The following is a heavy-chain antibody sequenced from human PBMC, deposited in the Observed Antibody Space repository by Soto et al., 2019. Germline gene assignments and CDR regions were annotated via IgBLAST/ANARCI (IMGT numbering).Heavy chain of an antibody. D-gene: IGHD2-2*01. Sequence: PGGSLRLSCAASGFTFSSYAMHWVRQAPGRGLEWVAVISYDGSNKYYADSVKGRFTISRDNSKNTLYLQMNSLRAEDTAVYYCARDGPAAIPLYYGMDVWGQGTTVTVSS. CDR2: ISYDGSNK. J-gene: IGHJ6*02. CDR1: GFTFSSYA. V-gene: IGHV3-30-3*01. CDR3: ARDGPAAIPLYYGMDV.